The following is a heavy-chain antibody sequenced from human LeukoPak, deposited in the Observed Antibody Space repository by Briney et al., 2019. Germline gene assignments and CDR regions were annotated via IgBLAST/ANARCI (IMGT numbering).Heavy chain of an antibody. Sequence: GGSLRLSCAASGFTFSNYAMLWVRQAPGKGLEWVAVLSYDGSNKHYADSVKGRFTISRDNSKNTLYLQMNSLRAEDTAVYYCAREGIAVASYYFNYWGQGTLVTVSS. D-gene: IGHD6-19*01. CDR2: LSYDGSNK. CDR3: AREGIAVASYYFNY. V-gene: IGHV3-30*04. CDR1: GFTFSNYA. J-gene: IGHJ4*02.